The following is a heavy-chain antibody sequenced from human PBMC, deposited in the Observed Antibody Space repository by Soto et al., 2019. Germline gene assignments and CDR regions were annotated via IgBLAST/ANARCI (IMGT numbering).Heavy chain of an antibody. J-gene: IGHJ6*02. V-gene: IGHV3-30*18. Sequence: GGSLRLSCAASGFTFSSYGMHWVRQAPGKGLEWVAVISYDGSNKYYADSVKGRFTISRDNSKNTLYLQMNSLRAEDTAVYYCANEFYGDYLRYYYYGMEVWGQGTTVTVSS. CDR3: ANEFYGDYLRYYYYGMEV. CDR1: GFTFSSYG. CDR2: ISYDGSNK. D-gene: IGHD4-17*01.